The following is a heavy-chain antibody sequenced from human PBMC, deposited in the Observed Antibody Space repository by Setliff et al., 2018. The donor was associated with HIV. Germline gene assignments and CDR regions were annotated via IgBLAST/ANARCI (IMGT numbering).Heavy chain of an antibody. CDR3: ARVAVPGLAYFPH. CDR2: INANGGGT. CDR1: GYNFISYR. J-gene: IGHJ1*01. D-gene: IGHD6-19*01. Sequence: ASVKVSCKASGYNFISYRLHWLRQAPGQGLEWMGIINANGGGTSYAQKFQGRVTITRDTSTNTVYMEMSGLRSEDTAVFYCARVAVPGLAYFPHWGQGTLVTVSS. V-gene: IGHV1-46*01.